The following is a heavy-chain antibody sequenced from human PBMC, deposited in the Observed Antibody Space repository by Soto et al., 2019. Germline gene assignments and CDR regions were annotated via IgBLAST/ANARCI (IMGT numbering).Heavy chain of an antibody. CDR1: GFTFSSYA. Sequence: PGGSLRLSCAASGFTFSSYAMSWVRQAPGKGLEWVSAISGSGGSTYYADSVKGRFTISRDNSKNTLYLQMNSLRAEDTAVYYCATSPPVPHYYYYGMDVWGQGTTVTVSS. J-gene: IGHJ6*02. V-gene: IGHV3-23*01. CDR2: ISGSGGST. D-gene: IGHD2-2*01. CDR3: ATSPPVPHYYYYGMDV.